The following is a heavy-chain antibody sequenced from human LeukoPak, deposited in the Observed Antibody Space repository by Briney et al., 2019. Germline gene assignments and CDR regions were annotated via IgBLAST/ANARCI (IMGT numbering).Heavy chain of an antibody. J-gene: IGHJ4*02. CDR3: ARGGNCSGGNWKYTRKEIGY. V-gene: IGHV3-74*01. CDR1: GFTFSNYW. CDR2: INIDVSIT. Sequence: PGGSLRLSCAASGFTFSNYWMHWVRQAPGKGLVWVSRINIDVSITTYADSVKGRFTISRDNAKNTLYLHMNSLRADDTAVYYCARGGNCSGGNWKYTRKEIGYWGQGTLVTVSS. D-gene: IGHD2-15*01.